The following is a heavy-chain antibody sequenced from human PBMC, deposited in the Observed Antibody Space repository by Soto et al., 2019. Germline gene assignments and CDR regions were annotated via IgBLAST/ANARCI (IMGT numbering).Heavy chain of an antibody. CDR1: GGSISLERFY. CDR2: VSHTGAT. CDR3: AREFSSAQINYYDF. Sequence: QVQLQESGPGLVKPSETLSLTCTVSGGSISLERFYWTWIRQPPGKGLEWIGYVSHTGATNYTPPLPSRVDISVDTARYQFSLKLRSLTAADTAVYFCAREFSSAQINYYDFCGQGTLVSVSA. J-gene: IGHJ4*02. V-gene: IGHV4-61*01.